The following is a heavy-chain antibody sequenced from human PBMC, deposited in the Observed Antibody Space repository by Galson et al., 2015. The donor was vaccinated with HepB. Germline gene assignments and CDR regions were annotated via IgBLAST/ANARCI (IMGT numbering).Heavy chain of an antibody. V-gene: IGHV4-59*01. CDR3: ARGRNTNLAVVHGMAV. J-gene: IGHJ6*02. CDR2: IYYSGST. Sequence: TLSLTCTVSTGSISGYYWTWIRQPPGKGLELIGNIYYSGSTNYNPSLKSRVTISVDTSKNQISLNLSSVTAADTAAYFCARGRNTNLAVVHGMAVWGQGTPVTVSS. D-gene: IGHD2-2*01. CDR1: TGSISGYY.